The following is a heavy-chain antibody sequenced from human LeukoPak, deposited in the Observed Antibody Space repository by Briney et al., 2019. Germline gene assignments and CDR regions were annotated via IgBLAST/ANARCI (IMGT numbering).Heavy chain of an antibody. CDR2: IKQGGSEK. V-gene: IGHV3-7*05. CDR3: AASSGYYFSHFDY. CDR1: GFTFSSYW. Sequence: GGSLRLSCAASGFTFSSYWMSWVCQAPGKGLEWVANIKQGGSEKYYVDSVKGRFTISRDNAKNSLYLQMNSLRAEDTAVYYCAASSGYYFSHFDYWGQGTLVTVSS. D-gene: IGHD3-22*01. J-gene: IGHJ4*02.